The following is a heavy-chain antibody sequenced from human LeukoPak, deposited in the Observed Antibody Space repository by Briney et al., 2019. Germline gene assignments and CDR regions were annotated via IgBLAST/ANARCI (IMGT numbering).Heavy chain of an antibody. D-gene: IGHD2-21*01. CDR1: GGSFSGYY. CDR2: INHSGST. Sequence: SETLSLTCAVYGGSFSGYYWSWIRQPPGKGLEWIGEINHSGSTNYNPSLKSRVTISRDNAKNSLYLQMSSLRADDTAVYYCARDSPDYWGQGTLVTVSS. V-gene: IGHV4-34*01. J-gene: IGHJ4*02. CDR3: ARDSPDY.